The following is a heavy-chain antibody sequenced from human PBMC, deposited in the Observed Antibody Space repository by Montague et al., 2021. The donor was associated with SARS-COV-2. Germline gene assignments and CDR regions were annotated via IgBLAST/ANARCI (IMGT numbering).Heavy chain of an antibody. J-gene: IGHJ6*02. CDR3: ARERLDCSGTSCYTNGLDV. CDR2: VYYSGTA. Sequence: SETLSLTCTVSGGSVRSGLYYWIRIRQPPGKGLEWIGYVYYSGTANHNPSLKSRLTLTVDTSKNQFSLKLSSVTAADTAIYYCARERLDCSGTSCYTNGLDVWGQGTMVTVSS. D-gene: IGHD2-15*01. V-gene: IGHV4-61*01. CDR1: GGSVRSGLYY.